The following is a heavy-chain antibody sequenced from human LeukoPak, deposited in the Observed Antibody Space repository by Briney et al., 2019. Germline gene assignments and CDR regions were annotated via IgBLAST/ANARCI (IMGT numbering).Heavy chain of an antibody. D-gene: IGHD4-17*01. CDR2: IYYSGST. Sequence: KSSETLSLTCTVSGGSISSYYWSWIRQPPGKGLEWIGYIYYSGSTNYNPSLKSRVTISVDTSKNQFSLKLSSVTAADTAVYYCARLDTVTTENWFDPWGQGTLVTVSS. V-gene: IGHV4-59*08. J-gene: IGHJ5*02. CDR3: ARLDTVTTENWFDP. CDR1: GGSISSYY.